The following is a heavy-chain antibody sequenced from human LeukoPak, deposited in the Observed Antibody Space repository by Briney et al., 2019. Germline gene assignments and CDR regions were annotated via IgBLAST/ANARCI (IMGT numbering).Heavy chain of an antibody. CDR1: GFTFSSYE. CDR2: ISSSGSTI. J-gene: IGHJ4*02. Sequence: GGSLRLSCAASGFTFSSYEMNWVRQAPAKGLEWVSYISSSGSTIYYADSVKGRFTISRDNAKNSLYLQMNSLRAEDTAVYYCAREASTVDYWGQGTLVTVSS. V-gene: IGHV3-48*03. D-gene: IGHD2-2*01. CDR3: AREASTVDY.